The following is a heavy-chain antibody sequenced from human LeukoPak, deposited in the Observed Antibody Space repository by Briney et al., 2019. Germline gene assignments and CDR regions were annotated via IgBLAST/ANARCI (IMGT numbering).Heavy chain of an antibody. CDR2: ITGDGSST. CDR1: GFTFSSYW. V-gene: IGHV3-74*01. CDR3: ARGFNYANDY. Sequence: PGGSLRLSCAASGFTFSSYWVHWVRQAPGKGLVWVSRITGDGSSTIYADSVKGRFTISRDNAKNTLYLQMNSLRAEDTAVYYCARGFNYANDYWGQGTLVTVSS. D-gene: IGHD2-2*01. J-gene: IGHJ4*02.